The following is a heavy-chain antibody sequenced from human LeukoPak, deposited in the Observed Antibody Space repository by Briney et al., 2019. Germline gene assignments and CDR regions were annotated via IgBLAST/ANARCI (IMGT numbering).Heavy chain of an antibody. CDR2: INSRSTSI. V-gene: IGHV3-48*02. J-gene: IGHJ4*02. CDR3: TGSGARTDY. D-gene: IGHD1-26*01. CDR1: GFIVSSCY. Sequence: PGGSLRLSCAASGFIVSSCYMYWVRQAPGKGLEWVSYINSRSTSILYADSVQGRFTISRDNVNNVLFLQMNSLKDEDAAVYYCTGSGARTDYWGQGIRVIVSS.